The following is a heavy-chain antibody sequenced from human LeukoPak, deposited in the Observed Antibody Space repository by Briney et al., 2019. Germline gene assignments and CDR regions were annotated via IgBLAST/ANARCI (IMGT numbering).Heavy chain of an antibody. J-gene: IGHJ4*02. CDR1: GFTFSSYE. CDR3: ASTPLGERGAFYDILTGYHFDY. V-gene: IGHV3-48*03. D-gene: IGHD3-9*01. CDR2: ISSSGSTI. Sequence: GGSLRLSCAASGFTFSSYEMNWVRQAPGKGLEWVSYISSSGSTIYYADSVKGRFTISRDNAKNSLYLQMNSLRAEDTAVYYCASTPLGERGAFYDILTGYHFDYWGQGTLVTVSS.